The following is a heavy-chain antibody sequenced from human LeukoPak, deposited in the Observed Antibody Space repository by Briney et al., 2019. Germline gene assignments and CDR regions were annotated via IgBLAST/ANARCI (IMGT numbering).Heavy chain of an antibody. V-gene: IGHV1-2*02. CDR1: GYTFTDYY. D-gene: IGHD3-10*01. CDR2: INPNSGGT. J-gene: IGHJ4*02. CDR3: ARGGMVRTTTVFDY. Sequence: ASVKVSCKASGYTFTDYYLHWVRQAPGQGLEWMGWINPNSGGTNYAQKFQGRVTMTRDTSISTAYMELSRLRSDDTAVYYCARGGMVRTTTVFDYWGQGTLVTVSS.